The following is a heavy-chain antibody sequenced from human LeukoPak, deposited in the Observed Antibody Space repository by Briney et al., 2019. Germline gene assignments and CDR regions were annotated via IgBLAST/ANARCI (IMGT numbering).Heavy chain of an antibody. CDR2: IYHSGST. D-gene: IGHD2-8*01. Sequence: SQTLSLTCAVSGGSISSGGYSWSWIRQPPGKGLEWIGYIYHSGSTYYNPSLKSRVTISVDTSKNQFSLKLSSVTAADTAVYYCASQGDCTNGVCPFDYWGQGTLVTASS. J-gene: IGHJ4*02. CDR1: GGSISSGGYS. CDR3: ASQGDCTNGVCPFDY. V-gene: IGHV4-30-2*01.